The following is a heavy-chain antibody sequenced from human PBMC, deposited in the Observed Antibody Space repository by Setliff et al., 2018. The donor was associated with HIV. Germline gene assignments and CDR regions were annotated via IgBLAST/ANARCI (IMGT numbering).Heavy chain of an antibody. V-gene: IGHV1-2*02. D-gene: IGHD2-2*01. J-gene: IGHJ5*02. CDR1: GYTFTGFY. CDR2: INPNSGGT. CDR3: ARDSGGSCSSMSCPGLFDP. Sequence: ASVKVSCKASGYTFTGFYMHWVRQAPGQGLEWMGWINPNSGGTNYAQKFQGRVTMTRDTSISTAYMELSMLRSYDTAVYYCARDSGGSCSSMSCPGLFDPWGQGTLVTVSS.